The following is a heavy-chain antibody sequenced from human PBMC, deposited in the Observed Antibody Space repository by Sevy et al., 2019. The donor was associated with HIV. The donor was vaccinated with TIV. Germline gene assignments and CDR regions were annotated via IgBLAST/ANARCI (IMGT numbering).Heavy chain of an antibody. J-gene: IGHJ4*02. CDR2: ISYDGSNK. V-gene: IGHV3-30*18. CDR3: AKVDY. CDR1: GFTFSSYG. Sequence: GESLKISCAASGFTFSSYGMHWVRQAPGKGRGWVAVISYDGSNKYYADSVKGRFPISRDNSKNTLYLQMNSLRAEDTAVYYCAKVDYWGQGTLVTVSS.